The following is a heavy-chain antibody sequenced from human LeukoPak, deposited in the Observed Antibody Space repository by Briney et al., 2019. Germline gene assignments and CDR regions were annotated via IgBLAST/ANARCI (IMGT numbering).Heavy chain of an antibody. J-gene: IGHJ4*02. CDR3: ARDGPNQYYDFWSGYYKSYYFDY. CDR2: ISSSSSTI. CDR1: GFTFSSYS. Sequence: PGGSLRLSCAASGFTFSSYSMNWVRQAPGKGLEWVSYISSSSSTIYYADSVKGRFTISRDNAKNSLYLQMNSLRAEDTAVYYCARDGPNQYYDFWSGYYKSYYFDYWGQGTLVTVSS. D-gene: IGHD3-3*01. V-gene: IGHV3-48*01.